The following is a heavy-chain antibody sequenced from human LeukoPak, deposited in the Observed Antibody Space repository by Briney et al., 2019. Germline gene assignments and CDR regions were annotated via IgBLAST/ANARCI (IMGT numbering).Heavy chain of an antibody. V-gene: IGHV3-7*04. CDR1: GFSFSSYW. CDR3: VRHGTDDYDSSGYLRP. J-gene: IGHJ5*02. D-gene: IGHD3-22*01. CDR2: IKHDGSET. Sequence: GGSLRLSCAVSGFSFSSYWMSWVRQAPGKGLEWVANIKHDGSETYYVDSVKGRFTVSRDNAKNSLYLQMSSLRAEDTAVYYCVRHGTDDYDSSGYLRPWGQGTLVTVSS.